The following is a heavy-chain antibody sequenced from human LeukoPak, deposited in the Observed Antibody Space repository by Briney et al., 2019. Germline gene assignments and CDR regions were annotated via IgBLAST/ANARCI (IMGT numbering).Heavy chain of an antibody. CDR2: ISSSSSYI. V-gene: IGHV3-21*01. CDR1: GFTFSSYE. D-gene: IGHD1-26*01. CDR3: ARDGRVGATDFDY. Sequence: KPGGSLRLSCAASGFTFSSYEMNWVRQAPGKGLEWVSSISSSSSYIYYADSVKERFTISRDNAKNSLYLQMNSLRAEDTAVYYCARDGRVGATDFDYWGQGTLVTVSS. J-gene: IGHJ4*02.